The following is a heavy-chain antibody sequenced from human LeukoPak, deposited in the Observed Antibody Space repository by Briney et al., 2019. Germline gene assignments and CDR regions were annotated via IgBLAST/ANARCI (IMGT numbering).Heavy chain of an antibody. D-gene: IGHD3-9*01. CDR2: IYYSGST. Sequence: SETLSLTCAVYGGSFSSYYWSWIRQPPGKGLEWIGYIYYSGSTNYNPSLKSRVTISVDTSKNQFSLKLSSVTAADTAVYYCARGDYDILTGYSWYMDVWGKGTTVTISS. CDR1: GGSFSSYY. V-gene: IGHV4-59*01. CDR3: ARGDYDILTGYSWYMDV. J-gene: IGHJ6*03.